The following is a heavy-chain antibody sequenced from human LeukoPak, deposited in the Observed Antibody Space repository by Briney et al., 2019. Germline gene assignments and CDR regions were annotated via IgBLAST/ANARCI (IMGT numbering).Heavy chain of an antibody. CDR3: ARFARADYGGNSAPGWFDP. D-gene: IGHD4-23*01. V-gene: IGHV3-9*01. Sequence: GGSLRLSCAASGFTFDDYAMHWVRQAPGKGLEWVSGISWNSGSIGYADSVKGRFTISRDNAKNSLYLQMNSLRAEDTAVYYCARFARADYGGNSAPGWFDPWGQGTLVTVSS. CDR1: GFTFDDYA. CDR2: ISWNSGSI. J-gene: IGHJ5*02.